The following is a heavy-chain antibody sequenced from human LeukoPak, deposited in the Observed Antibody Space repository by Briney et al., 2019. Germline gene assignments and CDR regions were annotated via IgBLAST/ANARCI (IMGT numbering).Heavy chain of an antibody. CDR2: IIPILGIA. V-gene: IGHV1-69*04. J-gene: IGHJ6*02. Sequence: GSSVKVSCKASGGTFSSYAISWVRQAPRQGLEWMGRIIPILGIANYAQKFQGRVTITADKSTTTTYMELSSLRSEDTAAYYCARAVATTTDYYGMDVWGQGTTVTVSS. CDR3: ARAVATTTDYYGMDV. D-gene: IGHD5-12*01. CDR1: GGTFSSYA.